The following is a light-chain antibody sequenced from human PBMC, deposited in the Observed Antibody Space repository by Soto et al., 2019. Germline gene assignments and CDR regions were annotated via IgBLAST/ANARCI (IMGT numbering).Light chain of an antibody. CDR1: QNIRSW. Sequence: DVQMAQSPSTLSASVGDTVTITCRASQNIRSWLAWYQQKPGKAPRLLIYKASTLQSGVPSRFSGSRSGPDFTLTISSLQPEDFATYYCQQSYSSPPTFGQGTKVEIK. J-gene: IGKJ1*01. V-gene: IGKV1-5*03. CDR3: QQSYSSPPT. CDR2: KAS.